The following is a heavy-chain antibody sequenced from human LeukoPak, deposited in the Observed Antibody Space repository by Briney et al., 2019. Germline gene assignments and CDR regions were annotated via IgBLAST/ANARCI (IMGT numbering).Heavy chain of an antibody. CDR2: ISGSGGST. CDR1: AGSISNYY. CDR3: AKDDYYDSSGYYSLDY. Sequence: ETLSLTCTVSAGSISNYYWSWVRQAPGKGLEWVSAISGSGGSTYYADSVKGRFTISRDNSKNTLYLQMNSLRAEDTAVYYCAKDDYYDSSGYYSLDYWGQGTLVTVSS. V-gene: IGHV3-23*01. J-gene: IGHJ4*02. D-gene: IGHD3-22*01.